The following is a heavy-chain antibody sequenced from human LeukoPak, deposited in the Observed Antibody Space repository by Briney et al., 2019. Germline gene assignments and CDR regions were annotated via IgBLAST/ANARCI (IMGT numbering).Heavy chain of an antibody. J-gene: IGHJ5*02. CDR2: IYYTGST. CDR3: ATRRGYTSGWYWPDP. V-gene: IGHV4-59*08. CDR1: GASITDYY. Sequence: PSETLSLTCTVSGASITDYYWSWIRQPPGKGLEWIGYIYYTGSTNYNPSLKSRVTMSLDTSKNQFSLKLNSVTSADTAVYYCATRRGYTSGWYWPDPWGQGTRVTVTS. D-gene: IGHD6-19*01.